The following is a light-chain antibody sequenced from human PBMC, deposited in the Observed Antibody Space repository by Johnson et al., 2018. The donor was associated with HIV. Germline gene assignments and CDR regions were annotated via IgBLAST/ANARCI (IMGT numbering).Light chain of an antibody. CDR1: SSNIGNNY. CDR3: GTWDSSLSAYV. V-gene: IGLV1-51*02. CDR2: ENN. Sequence: QPVLTQPHSVSAAPGQKVTISCSGSSSNIGNNYVSWYQHLPGTAPKLLIYENNKRPSGIPDRFSGSKSGTSATLGITGLQTGDEADYYCGTWDSSLSAYVFGTGTKVTVL. J-gene: IGLJ1*01.